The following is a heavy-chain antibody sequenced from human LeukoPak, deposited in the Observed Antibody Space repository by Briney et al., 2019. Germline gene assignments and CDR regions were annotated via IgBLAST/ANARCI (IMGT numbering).Heavy chain of an antibody. CDR2: IYPGDSDT. CDR3: ARLGGYYYYYMDV. Sequence: GASLQISCQGSGYSFTSYWIGWVRQLPGKGLEWMGIIYPGDSDTRYSPSFQGQVTISADKSISTAYLQWSSLKASDTAMYYCARLGGYYYYYMDVWGKGTTVTVSS. CDR1: GYSFTSYW. V-gene: IGHV5-51*01. J-gene: IGHJ6*03.